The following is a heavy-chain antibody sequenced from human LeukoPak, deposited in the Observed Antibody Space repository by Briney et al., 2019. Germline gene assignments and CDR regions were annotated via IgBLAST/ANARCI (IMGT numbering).Heavy chain of an antibody. CDR3: ARVPFTIFGVVIIEYPFDI. CDR1: GFTFSSCW. CDR2: IKQDGSEK. V-gene: IGHV3-7*01. J-gene: IGHJ3*02. D-gene: IGHD3-3*01. Sequence: GSLRLPLAASGFTFSSCWMSRVRQASGKGVEWVANIKQDGSEKYYVDCVKGRFTISRDNAENSLYLQMNSLRAEDTAVYYCARVPFTIFGVVIIEYPFDIWGQGTMVTVSS.